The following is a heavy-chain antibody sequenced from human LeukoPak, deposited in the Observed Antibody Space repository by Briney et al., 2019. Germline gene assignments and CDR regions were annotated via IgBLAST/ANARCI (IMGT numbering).Heavy chain of an antibody. Sequence: SETLSLTCAVYGGSFSGYYWSWIRQPPGKGMEWIGEINHSGSTNYNPSLKSRVTISVDTSKNQFSLKLSSVTAADTAVYYCARGNPHSTNDYWGQGTLVTVSS. J-gene: IGHJ4*02. CDR3: ARGNPHSTNDY. CDR2: INHSGST. CDR1: GGSFSGYY. D-gene: IGHD2-2*01. V-gene: IGHV4-34*01.